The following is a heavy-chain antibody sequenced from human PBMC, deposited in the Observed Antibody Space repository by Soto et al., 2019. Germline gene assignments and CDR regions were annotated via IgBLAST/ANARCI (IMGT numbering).Heavy chain of an antibody. CDR3: ARRYYDILTGLIYYGMDV. CDR1: GYTFTSYG. J-gene: IGHJ6*02. D-gene: IGHD3-9*01. Sequence: QVQLVQSGAEVKKPGASVKVSCKASGYTFTSYGISWVRQAPGQGLEWMGWISAYNGNTNYAQKLQGRVTMTTDTSTSTAYMELTSLRSDDTAVYYCARRYYDILTGLIYYGMDVWGQGTTVTVSS. CDR2: ISAYNGNT. V-gene: IGHV1-18*01.